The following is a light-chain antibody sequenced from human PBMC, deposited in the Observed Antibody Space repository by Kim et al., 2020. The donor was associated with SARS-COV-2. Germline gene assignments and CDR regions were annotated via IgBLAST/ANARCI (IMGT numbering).Light chain of an antibody. V-gene: IGLV1-44*01. CDR2: SLN. Sequence: ELTQPPSASGTPGQTVTISCSGSSSNIGRNNVNWYQHLPGAAPKLLIYSLNQRPSGVPHRFSGSQSGTSASLAISGLQSEDEADYYCSAWDDSLNARVFGGGTQLTVL. CDR1: SSNIGRNN. CDR3: SAWDDSLNARV. J-gene: IGLJ3*02.